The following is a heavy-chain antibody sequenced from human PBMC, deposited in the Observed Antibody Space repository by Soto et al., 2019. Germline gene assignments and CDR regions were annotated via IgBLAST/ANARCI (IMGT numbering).Heavy chain of an antibody. V-gene: IGHV3-30*04. D-gene: IGHD3-22*01. CDR1: GFTFTTYA. CDR3: ASGAGFYYDTSRY. CDR2: ISPNGNNQ. J-gene: IGHJ4*02. Sequence: PGGSLRLSCVDPGFTFTTYALHWIRQAPGKGLEWVAVISPNGNNQYYADSVKGRFTISRDTSKSTLYLQMTSLRPDDTAVYYCASGAGFYYDTSRYWDQGTLVTVSS.